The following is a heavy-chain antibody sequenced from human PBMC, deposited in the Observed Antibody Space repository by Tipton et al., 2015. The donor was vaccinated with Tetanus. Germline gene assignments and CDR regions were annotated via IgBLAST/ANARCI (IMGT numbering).Heavy chain of an antibody. J-gene: IGHJ6*02. V-gene: IGHV4-39*01. CDR2: IYYSGRT. D-gene: IGHD1-20*01. CDR3: ASHLYNWNYKYGMDV. Sequence: GLVKPSETLSLTCTVSGASISSSSYYWGWIRQPPGKGLEWIGSIYYSGRTYYNPSLKSRVTISLDTSKNQFSLKLSSVTAADTAVYYCASHLYNWNYKYGMDVWGQGTTVTVSS. CDR1: GASISSSSYY.